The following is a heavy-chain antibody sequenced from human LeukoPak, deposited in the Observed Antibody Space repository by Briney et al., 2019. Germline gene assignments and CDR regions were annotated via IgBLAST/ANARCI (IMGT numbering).Heavy chain of an antibody. CDR2: MYTSGSN. CDR3: ARDERDGDNYVYYYYYMDV. Sequence: SQTLSLTCTVSGGSISSGSYYWSWLRQPAGQGLEWIGRMYTSGSNNYNPSLNSRVTISLDTSKNQFSLKLSSVTAADTAVYYCARDERDGDNYVYYYYYMDVWGKGTTVTVSS. V-gene: IGHV4-61*02. J-gene: IGHJ6*03. CDR1: GGSISSGSYY. D-gene: IGHD5-24*01.